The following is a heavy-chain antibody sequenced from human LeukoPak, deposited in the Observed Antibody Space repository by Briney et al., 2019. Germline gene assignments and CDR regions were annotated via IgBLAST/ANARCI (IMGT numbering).Heavy chain of an antibody. CDR3: ARVKPATTMGDWFDP. Sequence: PSETLSLTCTVSGDSDSNYYWSWLRQPPGQGLEWIGHMYFSGSTNYKSSLQSRVTMSVDPSKNQLSLKLTSVTAADTAVYYCARVKPATTMGDWFDPWGQGTLVTVSS. J-gene: IGHJ5*02. D-gene: IGHD4-23*01. CDR1: GDSDSNYY. CDR2: MYFSGST. V-gene: IGHV4-59*02.